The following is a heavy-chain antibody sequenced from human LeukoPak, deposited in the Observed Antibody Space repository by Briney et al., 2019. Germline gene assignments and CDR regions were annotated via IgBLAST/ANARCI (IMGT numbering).Heavy chain of an antibody. CDR3: ARAETYYYVT. CDR1: GGSLSGYY. V-gene: IGHV4-34*01. J-gene: IGHJ1*01. CDR2: INHSGST. Sequence: SETLSLTCAVYGGSLSGYYWSWIHQPPGKGLEWIGEINHSGSTNYNPSLKSRVTISVDTSKNQFSLKLSSVTAADTAVYYCARAETYYYVTWGQGTLVTVSS. D-gene: IGHD3-10*02.